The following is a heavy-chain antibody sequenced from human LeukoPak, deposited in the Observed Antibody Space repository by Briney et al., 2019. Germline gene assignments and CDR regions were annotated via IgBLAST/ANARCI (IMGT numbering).Heavy chain of an antibody. CDR1: GGTFSSSA. J-gene: IGHJ6*02. D-gene: IGHD5-18*01. Sequence: ASVKVSCKTSGGTFSSSAITWLRQAPGQGNEWMGRIIPVLNITTYAQKFQGSVTITADTSTSTVYMELSSLRSEETAVYYCARDQGLTAPPPYGLDVWGQGTTVIVSS. V-gene: IGHV1-69*04. CDR3: ARDQGLTAPPPYGLDV. CDR2: IIPVLNIT.